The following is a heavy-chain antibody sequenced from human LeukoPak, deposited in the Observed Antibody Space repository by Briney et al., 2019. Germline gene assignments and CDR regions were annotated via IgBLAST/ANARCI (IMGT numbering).Heavy chain of an antibody. Sequence: GGSLRLSCAASGFTVSSNYMSWVRQAPGKGLEWVSVIYSGGSTYYADSVKGRFTISRDNARNSLYLQMNSLRAEDTAVYYCARLFGGVTTFDYWGQGALVTVSS. CDR3: ARLFGGVTTFDY. V-gene: IGHV3-53*01. CDR1: GFTVSSNY. D-gene: IGHD2-8*02. CDR2: IYSGGST. J-gene: IGHJ4*02.